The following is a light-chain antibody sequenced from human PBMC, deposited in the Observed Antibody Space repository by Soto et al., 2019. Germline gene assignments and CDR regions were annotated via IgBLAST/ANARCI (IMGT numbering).Light chain of an antibody. J-gene: IGKJ1*01. CDR2: SAS. CDR1: QGISSY. V-gene: IGKV1-27*01. CDR3: QRSDKAPPTRT. Sequence: DIQLTQSPSSLAASVGDRVTITCRVSQGISSYLNWYRQKQGKVPKLLIYSASDLQSGVTSRFSGNEPGTDLPLTISSLQHEDVRTYYGQRSDKAPPTRTFGQGTKVHIK.